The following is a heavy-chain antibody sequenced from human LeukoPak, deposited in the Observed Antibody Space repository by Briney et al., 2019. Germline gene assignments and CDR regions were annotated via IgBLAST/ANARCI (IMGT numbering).Heavy chain of an antibody. CDR1: GYTFTSYG. D-gene: IGHD2-2*01. Sequence: ASVKVSCKASGYTFTSYGISWVRQAPGQGLEWMGWTSAYNGNTNYAQKLQGRVTMTTDTSTSTAYMELRSLRSDDMAVYYCARILGYCSSTSCYNYYYYYMDVWGKGTTVTVSS. J-gene: IGHJ6*03. CDR3: ARILGYCSSTSCYNYYYYYMDV. V-gene: IGHV1-18*03. CDR2: TSAYNGNT.